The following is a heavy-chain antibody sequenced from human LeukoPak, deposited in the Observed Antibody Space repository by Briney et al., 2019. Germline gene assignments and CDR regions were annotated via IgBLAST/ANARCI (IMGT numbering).Heavy chain of an antibody. J-gene: IGHJ4*02. CDR3: AKDIGIAVAGTGTPDY. CDR2: ISWNSGSI. Sequence: GRSLRLSCAASGFTFDDYAMHWVRQAPGKGLEWVSGISWNSGSIGYADSVKGRFTISRDNAKNSLYLQMNSLRAEDTALYYCAKDIGIAVAGTGTPDYWGQGTLVTVSS. CDR1: GFTFDDYA. V-gene: IGHV3-9*01. D-gene: IGHD6-19*01.